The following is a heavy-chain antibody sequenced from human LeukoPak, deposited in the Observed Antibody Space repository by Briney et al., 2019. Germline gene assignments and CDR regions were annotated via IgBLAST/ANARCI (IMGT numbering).Heavy chain of an antibody. CDR2: IYHSGST. D-gene: IGHD5-18*01. J-gene: IGHJ4*02. V-gene: IGHV4-30-2*01. Sequence: SQTLSLTCAVSGGSISSGGYSWSWIRQPPEKGLEWIGYIYHSGSTYYNPSLKSRVTISVDRSKNQFSLKLSSVTAADTAVYYCATVDTEIWYFDYWGQGTLVTVSS. CDR3: ATVDTEIWYFDY. CDR1: GGSISSGGYS.